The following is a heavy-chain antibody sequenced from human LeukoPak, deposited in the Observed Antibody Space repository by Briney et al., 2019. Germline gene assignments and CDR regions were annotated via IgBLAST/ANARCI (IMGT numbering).Heavy chain of an antibody. CDR2: IYSGGGT. CDR3: AKDQVYSSSWWVDF. D-gene: IGHD6-13*01. Sequence: GGSLRLSCAASGFTVSNNFMDWVRQAPGKGLEWVSVIYSGGGTYYADSVRGRFPISRDNSQNTVYLQMNSLRAEDTAVYYCAKDQVYSSSWWVDFWGQGTLVTVSS. J-gene: IGHJ4*02. CDR1: GFTVSNNF. V-gene: IGHV3-66*01.